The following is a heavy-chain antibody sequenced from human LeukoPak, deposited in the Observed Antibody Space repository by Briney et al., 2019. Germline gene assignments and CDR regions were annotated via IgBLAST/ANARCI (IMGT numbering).Heavy chain of an antibody. V-gene: IGHV1-2*02. D-gene: IGHD1-1*01. CDR2: INPNSGDT. CDR1: GYTFTDYY. Sequence: ASVKVSCKASGYTFTDYYMHWVRQAPGQGLEWMGWINPNSGDTNYAQKFQGRVTMTRDTSISTAYMELSRLRSDDTAVYYCARDPGGYSFDYWGQGTLVTVSS. CDR3: ARDPGGYSFDY. J-gene: IGHJ4*02.